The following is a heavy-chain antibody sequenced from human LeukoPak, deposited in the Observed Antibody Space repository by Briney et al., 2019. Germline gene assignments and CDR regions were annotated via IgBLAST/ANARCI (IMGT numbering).Heavy chain of an antibody. D-gene: IGHD4-17*01. V-gene: IGHV3-21*01. J-gene: IGHJ4*02. CDR1: GXTFSSYS. Sequence: PGGSLRLSCAASGXTFSSYSMNWVRQAPGKGLEWVSSISSSSSYIYYADSVKGRFTISRDNAKNSLYLQMNSLRAEDTAVYYCARGTVYATTVTTSDYWGQGTLVTVSS. CDR2: ISSSSSYI. CDR3: ARGTVYATTVTTSDY.